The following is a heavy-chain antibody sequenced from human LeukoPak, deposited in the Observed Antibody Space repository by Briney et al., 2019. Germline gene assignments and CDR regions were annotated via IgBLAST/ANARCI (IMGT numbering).Heavy chain of an antibody. J-gene: IGHJ3*02. CDR3: AKLRFGWREAFGI. CDR2: ISYDGSNK. Sequence: GGSLRLSCAASGFTFSSYGMHWVRQAPGKGLEWVAVISYDGSNKYYADSVKGRFTISRDNSKNTLYLQMNSLRAEDTAVYYCAKLRFGWREAFGIWGQGTMVTVSS. D-gene: IGHD3-16*01. CDR1: GFTFSSYG. V-gene: IGHV3-30*18.